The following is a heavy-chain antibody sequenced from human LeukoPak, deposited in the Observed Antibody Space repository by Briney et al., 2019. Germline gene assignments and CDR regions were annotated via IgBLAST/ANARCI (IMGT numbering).Heavy chain of an antibody. CDR2: IYTSGST. Sequence: PSETLSLTCTVSGGSISSGSYYWSWIRQPAGKGLEWIGRIYTSGSTNYNPSLKSRVTISVDTSKNQFSLKLSSVTAADTAVYYCARDRYYYMAVWGKGTTVTVSS. CDR3: ARDRYYYMAV. CDR1: GGSISSGSYY. J-gene: IGHJ6*03. V-gene: IGHV4-61*02.